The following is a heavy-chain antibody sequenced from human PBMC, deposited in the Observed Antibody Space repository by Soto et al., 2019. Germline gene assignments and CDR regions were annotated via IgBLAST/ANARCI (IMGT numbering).Heavy chain of an antibody. Sequence: QITLKESGPTLVRPPQTLTLTCTFSGFSLTSGVGVGWIRQPPGKALEWLALIYWDDDKRYSPSLKNRLTITKDTSKKQVVLTMTNVGPVDTATYFCAHIDPEIVTVGGHGGFDYWGQGTLVTVSS. V-gene: IGHV2-5*02. CDR2: IYWDDDK. CDR1: GFSLTSGVG. CDR3: AHIDPEIVTVGGHGGFDY. J-gene: IGHJ4*02. D-gene: IGHD5-12*01.